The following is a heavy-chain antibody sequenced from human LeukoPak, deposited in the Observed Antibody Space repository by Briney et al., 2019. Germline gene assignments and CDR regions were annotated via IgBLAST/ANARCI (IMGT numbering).Heavy chain of an antibody. Sequence: SEALSLTCAVYGGSFSGYYWSWIRQPPGKGLEWIGEINHSGSTNYNPSLKSRVTISVDTSKNQFSLKLSSVTAADTAVYYCARLGRSSGHDYWGQGTLVTLSS. CDR3: ARLGRSSGHDY. V-gene: IGHV4-34*01. D-gene: IGHD6-19*01. CDR1: GGSFSGYY. CDR2: INHSGST. J-gene: IGHJ4*02.